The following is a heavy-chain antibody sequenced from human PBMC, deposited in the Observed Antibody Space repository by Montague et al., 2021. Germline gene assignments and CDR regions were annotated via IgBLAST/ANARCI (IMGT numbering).Heavy chain of an antibody. CDR1: VESFTDYY. CDR3: VAIRWERQTRNYFEQ. D-gene: IGHD1-26*01. Sequence: SETLSLTCDIYVESFTDYYWSWIRQPPGKGLEWIGETNHSGTTKSNPPLKTRVSLSFDTSKSQLSLTIQSVTAADTAVYYCVAIRWERQTRNYFEQWGQGILVSVSS. CDR2: TNHSGTT. V-gene: IGHV4-34*01. J-gene: IGHJ4*02.